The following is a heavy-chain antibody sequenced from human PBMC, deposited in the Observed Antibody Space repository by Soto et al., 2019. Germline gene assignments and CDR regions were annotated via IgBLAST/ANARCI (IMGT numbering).Heavy chain of an antibody. V-gene: IGHV4-34*01. CDR1: GGSFSGYY. CDR3: ARGAANDFWSGYYLRYYYGMDV. CDR2: INHSGST. D-gene: IGHD3-3*01. J-gene: IGHJ6*04. Sequence: SETLSLTCAVYGGSFSGYYWSWIRQPPGKGLEWIGEINHSGSTNYNPSLKSRVTISVDTSKNQFSLKLSSVTAADTAVYYCARGAANDFWSGYYLRYYYGMDVWGKGTTVTVS.